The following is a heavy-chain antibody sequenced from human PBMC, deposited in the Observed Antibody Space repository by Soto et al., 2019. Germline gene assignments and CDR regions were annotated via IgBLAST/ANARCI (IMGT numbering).Heavy chain of an antibody. V-gene: IGHV1-18*01. CDR3: ARGRYFATTHRQWWYFDF. CDR2: ISPANGDK. J-gene: IGHJ2*01. Sequence: QVELMQSGPEGKRPGTSVKVSCKASGYTFITSGINWVRQTPGQALEWVGWISPANGDKKYAQKFKDRVSLTSETSTDTVYMELTNLRSDDTAVYFCARGRYFATTHRQWWYFDFWGRGTPVTVSS. CDR1: GYTFITSG. D-gene: IGHD1-1*01.